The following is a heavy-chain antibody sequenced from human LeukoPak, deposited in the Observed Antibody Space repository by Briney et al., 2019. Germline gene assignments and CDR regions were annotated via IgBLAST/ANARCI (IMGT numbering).Heavy chain of an antibody. CDR2: IYHSGST. Sequence: SGTLSLTCAVSGGSISSSNWWSWVRQPPGKGLEWIGEIYHSGSTNYNPSLKSRVTVSVDTSKNQFSLKLSPVTAADTAVYYCARHFPYYDILTGYYSDYWGQGILVTVSS. D-gene: IGHD3-9*01. CDR3: ARHFPYYDILTGYYSDY. CDR1: GGSISSSNW. J-gene: IGHJ4*02. V-gene: IGHV4-4*02.